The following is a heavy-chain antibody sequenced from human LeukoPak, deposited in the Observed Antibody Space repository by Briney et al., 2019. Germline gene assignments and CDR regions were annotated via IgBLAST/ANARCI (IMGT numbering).Heavy chain of an antibody. CDR3: ATDCEYGGNSHDAFDI. CDR1: GYTLTELS. Sequence: ASVKVSCKVSGYTLTELSMHWVRQAPGKGLEWMGGFDPEDGETIYAQKFQGRVTMTEDTSTDTAYMELSSLRSEDTAVYYCATDCEYGGNSHDAFDIWGQGTMVTVSS. J-gene: IGHJ3*02. D-gene: IGHD4-23*01. V-gene: IGHV1-24*01. CDR2: FDPEDGET.